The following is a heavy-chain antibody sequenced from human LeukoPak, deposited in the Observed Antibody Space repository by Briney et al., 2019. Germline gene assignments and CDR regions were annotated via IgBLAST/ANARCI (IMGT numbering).Heavy chain of an antibody. CDR2: VHYSGST. Sequence: SETLSLTCTVSGGSIRSTSYYWGWIRQPPGKGLEWLGSVHYSGSTYDNPSLKSRVTISVDTSKNQFSLKPISVTAADTAVYYCARRPTVAGRGRFDPWGQGTLVTVSS. CDR3: ARRPTVAGRGRFDP. CDR1: GGSIRSTSYY. D-gene: IGHD6-19*01. J-gene: IGHJ5*02. V-gene: IGHV4-39*01.